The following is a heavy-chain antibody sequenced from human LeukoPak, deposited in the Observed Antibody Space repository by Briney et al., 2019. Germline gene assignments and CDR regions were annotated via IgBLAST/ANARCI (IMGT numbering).Heavy chain of an antibody. J-gene: IGHJ4*02. CDR2: ISAYNGNT. Sequence: ASVKVSCKASGYTFTSYGISWMRQAPGQGLEWMGWISAYNGNTNYAQKLQGRVTMTTDTSTSTAYMELRSLRSDDTAVYYCARGGYYYDSSGPTDCWGQGTLVTVSS. V-gene: IGHV1-18*01. D-gene: IGHD3-22*01. CDR3: ARGGYYYDSSGPTDC. CDR1: GYTFTSYG.